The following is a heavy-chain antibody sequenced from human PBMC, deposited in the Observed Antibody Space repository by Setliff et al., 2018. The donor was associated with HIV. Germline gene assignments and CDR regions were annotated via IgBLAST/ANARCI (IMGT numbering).Heavy chain of an antibody. Sequence: PGGSLRLSCTASAFASYWVSWVRQAPGKGLEWVAHIKEDGSDIHYVDSVKGRFTISRDNAKKLVYLQMNSLRAEDTAIYYCARDRASSGYYARFDHWGQGTLVTVSS. V-gene: IGHV3-7*01. CDR3: ARDRASSGYYARFDH. J-gene: IGHJ4*02. D-gene: IGHD3-22*01. CDR2: IKEDGSDI. CDR1: AFASYW.